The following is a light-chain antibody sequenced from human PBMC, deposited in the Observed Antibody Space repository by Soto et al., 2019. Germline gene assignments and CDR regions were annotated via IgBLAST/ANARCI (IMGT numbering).Light chain of an antibody. Sequence: EIVLTQSPATLSLSPGERATLSCRASQSVTWYLAWYQQKPGQAPRLLIYDATNRATGIPARFSGSGSGTDFTLTIRSLEPEDFAVYYCQQRTNWLTFGGGTRVEI. CDR2: DAT. CDR1: QSVTWY. J-gene: IGKJ4*01. CDR3: QQRTNWLT. V-gene: IGKV3-11*01.